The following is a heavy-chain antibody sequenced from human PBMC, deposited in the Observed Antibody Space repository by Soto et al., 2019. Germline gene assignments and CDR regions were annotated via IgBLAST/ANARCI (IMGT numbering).Heavy chain of an antibody. D-gene: IGHD4-17*01. CDR3: AREQNTLYGDYHDRIFDY. Sequence: VASVKVSCKASGYTFTGYYMHWVRQAPGQGLEWMGWINPNSGGTNYAQKFQGWVTMTRDTSISTAYMELSRLRSDDTAVYYCAREQNTLYGDYHDRIFDYWGQGTLVTVSS. CDR1: GYTFTGYY. V-gene: IGHV1-2*04. CDR2: INPNSGGT. J-gene: IGHJ4*02.